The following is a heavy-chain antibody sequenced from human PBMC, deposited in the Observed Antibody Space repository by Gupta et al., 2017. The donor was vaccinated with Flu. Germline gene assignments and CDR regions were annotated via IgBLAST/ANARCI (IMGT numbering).Heavy chain of an antibody. D-gene: IGHD2-2*01. Sequence: EVQLLESGGGLVQPGGSLRLSCAASGFTFSSYAMSWVRQAPGKGLEWVSAISGSGGSTYYADSVKGRFTISRDNSKNTLYLQMNSLRAEETAVYYCAKGPCSSTSCYPYYFDYWGQGTLVTVSS. V-gene: IGHV3-23*01. J-gene: IGHJ4*02. CDR2: ISGSGGST. CDR3: AKGPCSSTSCYPYYFDY. CDR1: GFTFSSYA.